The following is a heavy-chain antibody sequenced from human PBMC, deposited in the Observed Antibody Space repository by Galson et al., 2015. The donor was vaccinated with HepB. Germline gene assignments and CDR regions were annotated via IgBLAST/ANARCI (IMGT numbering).Heavy chain of an antibody. J-gene: IGHJ4*02. CDR1: GYTLTELS. D-gene: IGHD6-6*01. V-gene: IGHV1-24*01. Sequence: SVKVSCKVSGYTLTELSMHWVRQAPGKGLEWMGGFDPEDGETIYAQKFQGRVTMTEDTSTDTAYMELSSLRSEGTAVYYCATDLPSSIAARSEDYWGQGTLVTVSS. CDR2: FDPEDGET. CDR3: ATDLPSSIAARSEDY.